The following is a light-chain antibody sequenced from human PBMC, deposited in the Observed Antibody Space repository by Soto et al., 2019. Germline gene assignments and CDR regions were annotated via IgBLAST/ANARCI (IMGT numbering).Light chain of an antibody. CDR3: QQYNPYSPWT. Sequence: DIQMTQSPPTPSASVGDRVTISCRASQSITGWLAWFQQKPGKAPKLLISKASKLESGVPSRFSGSGSGTDFTLTISGLQPDDFATYYCQQYNPYSPWTFGQGTKVEIK. CDR1: QSITGW. V-gene: IGKV1-5*03. CDR2: KAS. J-gene: IGKJ1*01.